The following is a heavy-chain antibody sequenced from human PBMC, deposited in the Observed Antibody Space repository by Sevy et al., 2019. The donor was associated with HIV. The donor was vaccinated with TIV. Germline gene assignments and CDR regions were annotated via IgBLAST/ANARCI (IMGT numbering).Heavy chain of an antibody. CDR1: GDSVSTNSAD. Sequence: QSQTLSLTCAISGDSVSTNSADWNWIRQSPSRGLEWLGRKYYRSKWFNDYAESVKSRIIINPDTSENQFSLQLISVTAADTAVYCCSSDRWMRGTQIAAFGIWGKGTMVTVSS. CDR2: KYYRSKWFN. CDR3: SSDRWMRGTQIAAFGI. J-gene: IGHJ3*02. D-gene: IGHD1-1*01. V-gene: IGHV6-1*01.